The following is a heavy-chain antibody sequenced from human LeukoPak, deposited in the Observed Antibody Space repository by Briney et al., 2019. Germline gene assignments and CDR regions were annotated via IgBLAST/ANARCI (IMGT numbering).Heavy chain of an antibody. CDR2: IYYSGST. CDR1: GGSISSSSYY. V-gene: IGHV4-39*01. J-gene: IGHJ4*02. CDR3: ARASYDCGDYFIDY. D-gene: IGHD4-17*01. Sequence: SETLSLTCTVSGGSISSSSYYWGWIRQPPGKGLEWIRSIYYSGSTYYNPSLKSRVTISVDTSKNQFSLKLSSVTAADTAVYYCARASYDCGDYFIDYWGQGTLVTVSS.